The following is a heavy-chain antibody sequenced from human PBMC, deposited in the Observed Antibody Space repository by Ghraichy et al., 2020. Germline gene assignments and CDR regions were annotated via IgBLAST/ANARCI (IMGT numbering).Heavy chain of an antibody. CDR1: GFTFSDYY. V-gene: IGHV3-11*03. D-gene: IGHD3-9*01. Sequence: GGSLRLSCAASGFTFSDYYMTWIRQAPGKGLEWVSYISSSSSYTNYADSVKGRFTISRDNAKNSLYLQMNSLRAEDTAVYYCASVGLSRYFDWLSHDAFDIWGQGTMVTVSS. J-gene: IGHJ3*02. CDR3: ASVGLSRYFDWLSHDAFDI. CDR2: ISSSSSYT.